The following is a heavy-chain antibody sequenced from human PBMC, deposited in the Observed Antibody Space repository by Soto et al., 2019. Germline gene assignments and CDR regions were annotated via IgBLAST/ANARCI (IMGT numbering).Heavy chain of an antibody. J-gene: IGHJ4*02. CDR1: GGSISSDDYY. Sequence: PSETLSLICTVSGGSISSDDYYWTWVRQLPGKGLEWIGYIHYSGSTYYNPSLKSRLTISVDTSKNQFSLKLTSMTAADTAVYYCVSDSRGLLAWSFDWGQGTLVTVSS. D-gene: IGHD3-3*01. V-gene: IGHV4-31*03. CDR2: IHYSGST. CDR3: VSDSRGLLAWSFD.